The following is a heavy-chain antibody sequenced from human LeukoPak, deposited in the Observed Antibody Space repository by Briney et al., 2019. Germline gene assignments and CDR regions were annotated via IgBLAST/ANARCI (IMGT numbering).Heavy chain of an antibody. Sequence: SCKASGYTFTGYYMHWDRQAPGKGLEWVSSISSRSNYIYYADSVKGRFTISRDNAKNSLYLQMNSLRAEDTAVYYCARDYIVVVVAAGYDYWGQGTLVTVSS. D-gene: IGHD2-15*01. CDR2: ISSRSNYI. CDR1: GYTFTGYY. J-gene: IGHJ4*02. CDR3: ARDYIVVVVAAGYDY. V-gene: IGHV3-21*01.